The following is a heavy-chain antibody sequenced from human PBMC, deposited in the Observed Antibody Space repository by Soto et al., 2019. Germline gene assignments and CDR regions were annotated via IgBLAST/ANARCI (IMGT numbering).Heavy chain of an antibody. CDR1: GFTFSGYA. J-gene: IGHJ6*02. V-gene: IGHV3-23*01. D-gene: IGHD3-22*01. Sequence: PGGSLRLSCAASGFTFSGYAMSWVRQASGKGMVWVSAISNSGGSTYYADSVKGRFTIPRDNSKNTLYLRMKSLRAEDTALYYCAKDGWKNYYDTSGYRYGMDVWGQGTTVTVSS. CDR2: ISNSGGST. CDR3: AKDGWKNYYDTSGYRYGMDV.